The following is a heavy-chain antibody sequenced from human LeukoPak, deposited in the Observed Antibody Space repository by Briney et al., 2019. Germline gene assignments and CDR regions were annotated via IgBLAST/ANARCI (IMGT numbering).Heavy chain of an antibody. CDR3: ARINSGSPLGDAFDL. Sequence: ETLSLTCTVSGGSISSHYWSWIRQPPGKGLEWVSAISGSGGSTYYADSVKGRFTISRDNSKNTLYLQMNSLRAEDTAVYYCARINSGSPLGDAFDLWGQATAVTASS. J-gene: IGHJ3*01. CDR2: ISGSGGST. D-gene: IGHD1-26*01. V-gene: IGHV3-23*01. CDR1: GGSISSHY.